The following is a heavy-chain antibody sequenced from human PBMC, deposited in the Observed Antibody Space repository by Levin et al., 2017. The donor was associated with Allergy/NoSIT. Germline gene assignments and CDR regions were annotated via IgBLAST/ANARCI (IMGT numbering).Heavy chain of an antibody. CDR2: INPDTGDT. CDR1: GYIFTGYY. CDR3: ARVIVGATAYGY. D-gene: IGHD1-26*01. Sequence: GESLKISCKASGYIFTGYYMHWVRQAPGQGLEWMGWINPDTGDTNYAQKFQGRFTVTRDTSISTAYMELSGLRSDDTAIYYCARVIVGATAYGYWGQGTLVTVSS. J-gene: IGHJ4*02. V-gene: IGHV1-2*02.